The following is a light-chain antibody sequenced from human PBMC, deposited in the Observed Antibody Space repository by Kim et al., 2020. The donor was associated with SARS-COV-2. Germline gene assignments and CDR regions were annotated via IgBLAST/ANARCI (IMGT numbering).Light chain of an antibody. J-gene: IGKJ2*03. V-gene: IGKV3-11*01. Sequence: SPGERATRSCRANQSVSSYLAWYQQKPGQAPRLLIYDASNRATGIPARFSGSGSGTDFTLTISSLEPEDFAVYYCQQRSNWPPRVSFGQGTKLEI. CDR3: QQRSNWPPRVS. CDR1: QSVSSY. CDR2: DAS.